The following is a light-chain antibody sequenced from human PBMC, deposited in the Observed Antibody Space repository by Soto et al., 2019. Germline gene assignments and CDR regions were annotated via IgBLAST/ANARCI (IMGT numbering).Light chain of an antibody. V-gene: IGKV3-20*01. Sequence: EIVLTQSPGTLSLSPGERATLSCRASQSVSSSYLAWYQQKPGQAPRLLIYGASSRATGIPDRFSGSGSGRASTVTIRRLSTEEGAVYYCDQDGSTSWTFAKGTNADIK. CDR1: QSVSSSY. CDR3: DQDGSTSWT. CDR2: GAS. J-gene: IGKJ1*01.